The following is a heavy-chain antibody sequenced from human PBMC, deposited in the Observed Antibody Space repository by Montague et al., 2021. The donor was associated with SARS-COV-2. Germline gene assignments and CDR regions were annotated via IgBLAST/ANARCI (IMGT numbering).Heavy chain of an antibody. CDR3: ARLGDGVVPSPILGVAPYYPYYYMAV. V-gene: IGHV4-34*01. D-gene: IGHD2-2*02. Sequence: SETLSLTCAVHGGSFSTYSWNWFRRPSGRGLKWIGEINHGGSTNYNPSFKSRVTISADTSNNHFSPKLTSVAAADTAVYYCARLGDGVVPSPILGVAPYYPYYYMAVWGQGTTVSVSS. CDR2: INHGGST. J-gene: IGHJ6*03. CDR1: GGSFSTYS.